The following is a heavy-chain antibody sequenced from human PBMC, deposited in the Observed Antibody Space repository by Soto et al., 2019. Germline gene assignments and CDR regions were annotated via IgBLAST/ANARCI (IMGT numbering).Heavy chain of an antibody. J-gene: IGHJ4*02. Sequence: PGGSLRLSCAVSGFNVMSYWMSWARQAPGKGLEWVASIKEDGGEIYYLHSVRGRFSISRDSAGNALHLTMNYLSAEDTGVYFCARDIGFDYVNWGQGTLVTVSS. CDR3: ARDIGFDYVN. D-gene: IGHD3-16*01. CDR2: IKEDGGEI. CDR1: GFNVMSYW. V-gene: IGHV3-7*01.